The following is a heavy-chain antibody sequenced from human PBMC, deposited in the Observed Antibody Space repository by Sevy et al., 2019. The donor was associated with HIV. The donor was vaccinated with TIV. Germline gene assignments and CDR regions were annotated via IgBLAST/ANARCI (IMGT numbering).Heavy chain of an antibody. D-gene: IGHD3-22*01. V-gene: IGHV1-58*02. Sequence: SVKVSCKASGFTFTSSAMQWVRQARGQRLEWIGWIVVGSGNTNYAQKFQERVTITRDMSTSTAYMELSSLRSEDTAVYYCAADLESYSSGYYPLYFQHWGQGTLVTVSS. CDR2: IVVGSGNT. CDR3: AADLESYSSGYYPLYFQH. J-gene: IGHJ1*01. CDR1: GFTFTSSA.